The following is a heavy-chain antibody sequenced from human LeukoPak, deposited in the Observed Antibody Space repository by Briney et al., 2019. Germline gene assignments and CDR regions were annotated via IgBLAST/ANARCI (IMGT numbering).Heavy chain of an antibody. CDR1: GYNFTSYW. Sequence: GESLKISCKGSGYNFTSYWISWVRQMPGKGLEWMGDIYPGDSDTRYSPSFQGQVTISADKSITTAHLQWSSLRASDTAMYYCARGQANRDAFDIWGQGTMVTVSS. V-gene: IGHV5-51*01. CDR3: ARGQANRDAFDI. J-gene: IGHJ3*02. CDR2: IYPGDSDT.